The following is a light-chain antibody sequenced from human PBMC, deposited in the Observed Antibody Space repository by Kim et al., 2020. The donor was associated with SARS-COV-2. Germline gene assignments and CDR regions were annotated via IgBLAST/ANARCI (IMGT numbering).Light chain of an antibody. CDR1: SSDVVSYTL. CDR3: CSYAGRSTL. Sequence: PGEAITLSCTGTSSDVVSYTLVSWYQQHPGTAPKLMIYEVTKRPSGVSNRFSGSKSGNTASLTISGLQAEDEADYYCCSYAGRSTLFGGGTQLTVL. J-gene: IGLJ2*01. V-gene: IGLV2-23*02. CDR2: EVT.